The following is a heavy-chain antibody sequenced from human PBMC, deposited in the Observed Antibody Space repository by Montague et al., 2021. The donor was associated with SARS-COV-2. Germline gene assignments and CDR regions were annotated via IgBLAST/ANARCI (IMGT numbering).Heavy chain of an antibody. V-gene: IGHV4-4*07. CDR1: GGSISRYY. CDR3: ARAIWHLDV. J-gene: IGHJ2*01. Sequence: SETLSLTCSVSGGSISRYYWSWIRQSDGKGLEWIGRIYTGGYVNYNPALQSRVSMSVDTSKSQVSLSVTSVTAADTAVYYCARAIWHLDVWGRGILVTVSS. CDR2: IYTGGYV.